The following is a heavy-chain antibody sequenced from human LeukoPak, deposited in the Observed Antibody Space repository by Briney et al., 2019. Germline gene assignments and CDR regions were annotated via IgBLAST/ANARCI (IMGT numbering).Heavy chain of an antibody. CDR3: ARDRVVPAGDAFDI. Sequence: GGSLRLSCAASGFTFSSYAMHWVRQAPGKGLEWVAVISYDGSNKYYADSVKGRFTISRDNSKNTLYLQMNSLRAEDTAVYYCARDRVVPAGDAFDIWGQGTTVTVSS. V-gene: IGHV3-30*04. CDR1: GFTFSSYA. CDR2: ISYDGSNK. J-gene: IGHJ3*02. D-gene: IGHD2-2*01.